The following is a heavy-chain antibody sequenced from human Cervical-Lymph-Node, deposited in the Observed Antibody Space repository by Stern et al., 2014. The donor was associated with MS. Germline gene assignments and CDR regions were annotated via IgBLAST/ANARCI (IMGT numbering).Heavy chain of an antibody. D-gene: IGHD2-15*01. Sequence: QVQLVESGPGLVKPSETLSLTCSVSADSVNSGSSYWSWIRQPPGKGLEWIGHIFYSGSTIYNPSLKSRVTISIDTSRNQFSLKLSSVTAADMAVYYCAREECSGGACGWFEPWGQGTLVTVST. J-gene: IGHJ5*02. CDR3: AREECSGGACGWFEP. V-gene: IGHV4-61*01. CDR2: IFYSGST. CDR1: ADSVNSGSSY.